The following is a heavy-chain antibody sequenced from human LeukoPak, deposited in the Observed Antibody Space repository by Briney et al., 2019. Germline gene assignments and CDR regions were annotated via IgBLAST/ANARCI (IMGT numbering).Heavy chain of an antibody. CDR1: GFTFSTSE. CDR2: TNGGGNVN. CDR3: AKEIPLARGDAFDI. Sequence: PGGSLRLSCGGSGFTFSTSEINWVRQAPGKGLEWISYTNGGGNVNFYADSVKGRFKISRDNAKNFLYLQMNGLRAEDTATYYCAKEIPLARGDAFDIWGQGTLVIVSS. J-gene: IGHJ3*02. D-gene: IGHD1-26*01. V-gene: IGHV3-48*03.